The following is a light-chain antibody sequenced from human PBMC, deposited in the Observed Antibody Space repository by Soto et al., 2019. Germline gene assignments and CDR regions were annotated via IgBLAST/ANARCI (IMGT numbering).Light chain of an antibody. Sequence: DIQMTQSPSSLSASVGDRVTITCRASQSISSYLNWYQQKPGKAPKLLIYAASSLQIGVPSRFSGSGSGTAVTLTISSLQPEDVATYYCQQSYSTPRTFGQGTKVEIK. J-gene: IGKJ1*01. V-gene: IGKV1-39*01. CDR1: QSISSY. CDR3: QQSYSTPRT. CDR2: AAS.